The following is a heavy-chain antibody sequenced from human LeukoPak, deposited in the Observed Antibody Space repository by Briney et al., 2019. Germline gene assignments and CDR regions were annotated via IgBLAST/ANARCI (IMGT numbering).Heavy chain of an antibody. D-gene: IGHD6-6*01. CDR3: ARDRTEYSSSSGIYGMDV. J-gene: IGHJ6*02. CDR1: GFTFSSYT. CDR2: ISSSSSYI. V-gene: IGHV3-21*01. Sequence: GGSLRLSCAASGFTFSSYTMNWVRQAPGKGLEWVSSISSSSSYIYYADSVKGRFTISRDNAKNSLYLQMNSLRAEDTAVYYCARDRTEYSSSSGIYGMDVWGQGTTVTVSS.